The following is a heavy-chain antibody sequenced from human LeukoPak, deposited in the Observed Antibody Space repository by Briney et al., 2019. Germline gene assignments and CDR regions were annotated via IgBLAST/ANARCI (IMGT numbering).Heavy chain of an antibody. CDR3: AVQDILYYYYYGMDV. J-gene: IGHJ6*04. CDR2: IIPIFGTA. V-gene: IGHV1-69*06. CDR1: GGTFTSYA. Sequence: SVKVSCKASGGTFTSYAISWVRQAPGQGLEWRGGIIPIFGTANYAQKFQGRVTITADKSTSTAYMELSSLRSEDTAVYYCAVQDILYYYYYGMDVWGKGTTVTVSS. D-gene: IGHD1-1*01.